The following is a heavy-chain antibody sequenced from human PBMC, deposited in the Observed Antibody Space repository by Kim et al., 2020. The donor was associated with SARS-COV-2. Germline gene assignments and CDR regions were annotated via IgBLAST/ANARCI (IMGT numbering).Heavy chain of an antibody. V-gene: IGHV1-18*01. D-gene: IGHD3-3*01. CDR1: GYTFTSYG. CDR3: ARDRKVTIFGVVTMGYYYYYMDV. CDR2: ISAYNGNT. J-gene: IGHJ6*03. Sequence: ASVKVSCKASGYTFTSYGISWVRQAPGQGLEWMGWISAYNGNTNYAQKLQGRVTMTTDTSTSTAYMELRSLRSDDTAVYYCARDRKVTIFGVVTMGYYYYYMDVWGKGTTATVSS.